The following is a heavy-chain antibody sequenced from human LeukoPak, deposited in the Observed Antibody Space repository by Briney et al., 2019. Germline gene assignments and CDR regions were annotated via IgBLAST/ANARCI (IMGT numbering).Heavy chain of an antibody. CDR3: ARGFPVNTAMVYYFDY. V-gene: IGHV1-18*01. D-gene: IGHD5-18*01. J-gene: IGHJ4*02. CDR1: GYTFTSYG. CDR2: ISAYNGNT. Sequence: ASVKVSCKASGYTFTSYGISWVRQAPGQGLEWMGWISAYNGNTNYAEKLQGRVTLTTDTSPSTAYMELRSLRSDDTAVYYCARGFPVNTAMVYYFDYWGQGTLVTVSS.